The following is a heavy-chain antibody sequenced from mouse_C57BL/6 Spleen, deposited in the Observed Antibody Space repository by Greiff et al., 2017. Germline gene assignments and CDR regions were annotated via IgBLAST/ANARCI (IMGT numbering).Heavy chain of an antibody. D-gene: IGHD1-1*01. CDR1: GFTFSSYA. J-gene: IGHJ3*01. V-gene: IGHV5-4*01. Sequence: DVKLVESGGGLVKPGGSLKLSCAASGFTFSSYAMSWVRQTPEKRLEWVATISDGGSYTYYPDNVKGRLTISRDNAKNNLYLQMRHLKSEDTAMYYCARDYYGSSPAWFAYWGQGTLVTVSA. CDR3: ARDYYGSSPAWFAY. CDR2: ISDGGSYT.